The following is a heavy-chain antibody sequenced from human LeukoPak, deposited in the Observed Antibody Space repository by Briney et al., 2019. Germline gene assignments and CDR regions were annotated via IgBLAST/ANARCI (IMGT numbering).Heavy chain of an antibody. D-gene: IGHD5-24*01. Sequence: GGSLRLSCAASGFPFSSYGFNWVRQAPGKGLEWVSYISSSSSTIYYADSVKGRFTISRDNARNSLYLQMNSLRVEDTAVYYCAKEGRSLQTYWGQGTLVTVSS. V-gene: IGHV3-48*04. CDR2: ISSSSSTI. CDR1: GFPFSSYG. J-gene: IGHJ4*02. CDR3: AKEGRSLQTY.